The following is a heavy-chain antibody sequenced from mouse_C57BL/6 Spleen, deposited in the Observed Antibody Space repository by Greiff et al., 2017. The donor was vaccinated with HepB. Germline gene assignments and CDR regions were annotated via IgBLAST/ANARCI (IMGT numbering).Heavy chain of an antibody. D-gene: IGHD1-1*01. CDR1: GYSFTGYY. CDR3: ASGRSSYAMDY. CDR2: IYPYNGVS. Sequence: EVKLQESGPELVKPGASVKISCKASGYSFTGYYMHWVKQSHGNILDWIGYIYPYNGVSSYNQKFKGKATLTVDKSSSTAYMELRSLTSEDSAVYYCASGRSSYAMDYWGQGTSVTVSS. V-gene: IGHV1-31*01. J-gene: IGHJ4*01.